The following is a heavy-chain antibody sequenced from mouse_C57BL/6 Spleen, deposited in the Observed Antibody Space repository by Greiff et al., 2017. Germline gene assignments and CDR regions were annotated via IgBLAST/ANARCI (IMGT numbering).Heavy chain of an antibody. CDR3: ARIGNYYGSRYFDV. V-gene: IGHV1-80*01. J-gene: IGHJ1*03. Sequence: QVQLKQSGAELVKPGASVKISCKASGYAFSSYWMNWVKQRPGKGLEWIGQIYPGDGDTNYNGKFKGKATLTADKSSSTAYMQLSSLTSEDSAVYFCARIGNYYGSRYFDVWGTGTTVTVSS. CDR2: IYPGDGDT. D-gene: IGHD1-1*01. CDR1: GYAFSSYW.